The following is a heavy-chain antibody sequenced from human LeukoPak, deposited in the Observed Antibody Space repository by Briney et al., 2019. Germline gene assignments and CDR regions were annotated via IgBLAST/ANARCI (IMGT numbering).Heavy chain of an antibody. D-gene: IGHD1-14*01. J-gene: IGHJ3*02. V-gene: IGHV1-2*02. CDR2: INPTSGDT. Sequence: ASVKVSCTASGYTFTGHYMHWVRQAPGQGLEWMVWINPTSGDTYSAQKFQGRVTMTTDTSISTAYMELSRLRSDDTAVYYCARLITDDAFDIWGQGTMVTVSS. CDR1: GYTFTGHY. CDR3: ARLITDDAFDI.